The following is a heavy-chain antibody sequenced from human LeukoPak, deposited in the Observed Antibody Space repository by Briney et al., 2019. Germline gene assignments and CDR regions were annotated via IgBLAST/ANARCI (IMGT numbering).Heavy chain of an antibody. CDR1: SGSISSSNYY. CDR3: ARDGCGGSCFHYYYYMDV. CDR2: ISTIGST. V-gene: IGHV4-61*02. J-gene: IGHJ6*03. Sequence: PSETLSLTCTVSSGSISSSNYYWSWIRQPAGKGLEWIGRISTIGSTNYNPSLNSRVTISIDTSSNQFSLKLSSVTAADTAVYYCARDGCGGSCFHYYYYMDVWGKGTTVTISS. D-gene: IGHD2-15*01.